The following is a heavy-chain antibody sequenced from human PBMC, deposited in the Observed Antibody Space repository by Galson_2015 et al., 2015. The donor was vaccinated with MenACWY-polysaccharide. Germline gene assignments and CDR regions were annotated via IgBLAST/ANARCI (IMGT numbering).Heavy chain of an antibody. Sequence: QSGAEVKKPGESLTISCQGSGYNFGSYWIAWVRQMPGKGLEWMGSVYPGDSDAKYSPSFQGQVTFSVDKSISTAFLHWSSLKASDSAIYYCARLNSRGFSKNLVCENWGQGTLVTVSS. CDR2: VYPGDSDA. CDR3: ARLNSRGFSKNLVCEN. CDR1: GYNFGSYW. V-gene: IGHV5-51*03. J-gene: IGHJ4*02. D-gene: IGHD3-10*01.